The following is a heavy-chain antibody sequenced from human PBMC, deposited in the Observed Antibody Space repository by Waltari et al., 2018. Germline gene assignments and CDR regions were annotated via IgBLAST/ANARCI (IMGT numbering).Heavy chain of an antibody. V-gene: IGHV3-30-3*01. Sequence: QVQLVESGGGVVQPGRSLRLSCAASGFTFSSYAMHWVRQAPGKGLEWVAVISYDGSNKYYADSVKGRFTISRDNAKNSLYLQMNSLRAEDTAVYYCARNPRGGYYYYMDVWGKGTTVTVSS. J-gene: IGHJ6*03. CDR2: ISYDGSNK. CDR3: ARNPRGGYYYYMDV. CDR1: GFTFSSYA.